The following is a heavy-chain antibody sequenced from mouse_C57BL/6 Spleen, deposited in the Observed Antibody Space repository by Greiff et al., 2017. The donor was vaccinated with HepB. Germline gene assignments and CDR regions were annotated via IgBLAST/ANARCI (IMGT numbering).Heavy chain of an antibody. D-gene: IGHD1-1*01. CDR1: GFSLTSYG. Sequence: VKLMESGPGLVQPSQSLSITCTVSGFSLTSYGVHWVRQSPGKGLEWLGVIWSGGSTDYNAAFISRLSISKDNSKSQVFFKMNSLQADDTAIYYCATDYGSSYGFAYWGQGTLVTVSA. J-gene: IGHJ3*01. CDR3: ATDYGSSYGFAY. V-gene: IGHV2-2*01. CDR2: IWSGGST.